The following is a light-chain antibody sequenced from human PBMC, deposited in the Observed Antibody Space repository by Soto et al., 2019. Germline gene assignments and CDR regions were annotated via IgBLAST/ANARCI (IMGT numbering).Light chain of an antibody. V-gene: IGKV3D-15*01. CDR1: QSVNSN. J-gene: IGKJ4*01. Sequence: EIVMTQSPATLSVSPGEGVTLSCRASQSVNSNLAWYQQKPGQAPRLLIYGASTRATGIPARFSGSGSGTEFTLTISSLQSEDFAVYYCQQYDNWPLNFGGGTKVDIK. CDR2: GAS. CDR3: QQYDNWPLN.